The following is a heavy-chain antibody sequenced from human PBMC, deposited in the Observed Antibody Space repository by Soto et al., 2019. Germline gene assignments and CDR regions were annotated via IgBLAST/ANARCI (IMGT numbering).Heavy chain of an antibody. CDR1: GFTFSSYG. CDR3: ARDKGGGSDNFDC. J-gene: IGHJ4*02. Sequence: PGGSLRLSCAASGFTFSSYGMNWVRQAPGKGLEWVAVIWYDGNNKYYADSVKGRFTISRDNSKNTLYLQMNSLRAEDTAVYYCARDKGGGSDNFDCWGQGTLVTVSS. CDR2: IWYDGNNK. D-gene: IGHD2-15*01. V-gene: IGHV3-33*01.